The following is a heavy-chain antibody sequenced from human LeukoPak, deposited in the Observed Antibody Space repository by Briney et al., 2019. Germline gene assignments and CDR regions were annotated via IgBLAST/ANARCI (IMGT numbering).Heavy chain of an antibody. V-gene: IGHV1-18*01. J-gene: IGHJ6*03. CDR1: VYTFTGHG. CDR2: ISAYKGNT. D-gene: IGHD2-2*01. CDR3: ARDCPYVRSTSCYVYYYYYMDV. Sequence: GASVKVSCEASVYTFTGHGISCGSQAPGEGVEWVWWISAYKGNTNYAQKLRGRVTITPDTSRSTAYMELRSLRSDDPAVYSCARDCPYVRSTSCYVYYYYYMDVWGKGTPVTISS.